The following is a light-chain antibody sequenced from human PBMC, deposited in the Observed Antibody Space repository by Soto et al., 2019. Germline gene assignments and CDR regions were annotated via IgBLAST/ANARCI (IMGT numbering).Light chain of an antibody. CDR3: QQYYNTPWT. CDR2: WAS. Sequence: DIVMTQSPDSLAVSLGERATINCKSSQSVLYSSNNENYLAWYQQKPGQPPKLLIYWASTRESGVPDRFSGSGSGTDFTLTISSLQAEDVAVSYCQQYYNTPWTFGQGTKVEIK. CDR1: QSVLYSSNNENY. J-gene: IGKJ1*01. V-gene: IGKV4-1*01.